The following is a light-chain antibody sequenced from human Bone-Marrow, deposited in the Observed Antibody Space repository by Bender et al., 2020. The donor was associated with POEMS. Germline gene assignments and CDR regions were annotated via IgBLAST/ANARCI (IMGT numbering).Light chain of an antibody. J-gene: IGLJ2*01. V-gene: IGLV2-14*01. CDR1: SSDVGGYNY. CDR2: EVS. CDR3: CSYAGSYTLV. Sequence: QSALTQPASVSGSPGQSITISCTGTSSDVGGYNYVSWYQQHPGKAPKLMISEVSNRPSGISYRISGSKSGNTASLTISGLQDEDEADYYCCSYAGSYTLVFGGGTKLTVL.